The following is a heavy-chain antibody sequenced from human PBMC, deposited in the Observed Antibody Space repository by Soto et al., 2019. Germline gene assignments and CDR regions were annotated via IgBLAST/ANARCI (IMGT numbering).Heavy chain of an antibody. J-gene: IGHJ4*02. CDR2: ISSTTNYI. Sequence: GGSLRLSCSASGFTFSSYAMHWVRQAPGKGLEYVSSISSTTNYIYYADSMKGRFTVSRDNAKNSVYLEMNSLSAEDTAVYYCARESEDLTSNFDYWGQGTLVTVSS. V-gene: IGHV3-21*01. CDR1: GFTFSSYA. CDR3: ARESEDLTSNFDY.